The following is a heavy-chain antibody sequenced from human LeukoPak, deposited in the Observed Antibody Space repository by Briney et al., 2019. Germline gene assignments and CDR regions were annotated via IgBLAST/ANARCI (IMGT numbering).Heavy chain of an antibody. Sequence: SETLSLTCAVSGYSISSGYYWGWIRQPPGKGLEWIGSIFHSGSTYYNPSLKSRVTISVDTSKNQFSLKLSSVTAAHTAMYYCARHVKGAIFGVILPYYFDYWGQGTLVTVSS. V-gene: IGHV4-38-2*01. CDR3: ARHVKGAIFGVILPYYFDY. J-gene: IGHJ4*02. CDR2: IFHSGST. CDR1: GYSISSGYY. D-gene: IGHD3-3*01.